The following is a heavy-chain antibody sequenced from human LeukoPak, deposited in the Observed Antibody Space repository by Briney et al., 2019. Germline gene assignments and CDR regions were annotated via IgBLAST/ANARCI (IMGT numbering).Heavy chain of an antibody. CDR3: ARRGYGSGTYYFDS. Sequence: GESLKISCNGSGYSFTSYWIGWVRQMPGRGLEWMGIINPGDSETTYSPSFHGQVTISADKSISTAYLQWSSLKAADTAMYYCARRGYGSGTYYFDSWGQGTLVTVSS. V-gene: IGHV5-51*01. J-gene: IGHJ4*02. CDR1: GYSFTSYW. D-gene: IGHD3-10*01. CDR2: INPGDSET.